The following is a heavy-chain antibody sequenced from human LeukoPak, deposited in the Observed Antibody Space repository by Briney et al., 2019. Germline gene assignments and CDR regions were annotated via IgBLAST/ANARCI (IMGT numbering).Heavy chain of an antibody. J-gene: IGHJ4*02. CDR1: GYTFTGYY. D-gene: IGHD2-2*01. CDR2: INPNSGGT. Sequence: GASVKVSCKACGYTFTGYYMHWVRQAPGQGLEWMGWINPNSGGTNYAQKFQGRVTMTRDTSISTAYMELSRLRSDDTAVYYCARTPTIKSTSHIDYWGQGTLVTVSS. V-gene: IGHV1-2*02. CDR3: ARTPTIKSTSHIDY.